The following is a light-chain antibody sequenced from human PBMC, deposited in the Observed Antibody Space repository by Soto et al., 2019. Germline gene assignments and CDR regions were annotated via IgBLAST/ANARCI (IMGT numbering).Light chain of an antibody. CDR1: QDISNY. V-gene: IGKV1-16*01. Sequence: DIQMTQSPSSLSASIGDRVTITCRASQDISNYLAWFQQKPGKAPQPLIYAASSLESGVPSRFSGSASGTDFTITISSLQPEDFATYYCQEYIIPPFTFGQGTKLEIE. CDR3: QEYIIPPFT. CDR2: AAS. J-gene: IGKJ2*01.